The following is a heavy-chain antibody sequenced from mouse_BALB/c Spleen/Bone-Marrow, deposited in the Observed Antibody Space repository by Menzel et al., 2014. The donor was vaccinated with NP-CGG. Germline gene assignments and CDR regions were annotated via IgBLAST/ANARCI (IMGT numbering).Heavy chain of an antibody. D-gene: IGHD2-3*01. CDR3: ARLGYYGWFAY. V-gene: IGHV4-1*02. Sequence: EVHLVESGGGLVQPGGSLKLSCAASGFDFSRYWMSWVRQAPGKGLQWIGEINPESNTINYTPSLKDKFIISRDIAKNTLYLQMSKVRSEDTALYCCARLGYYGWFAYWGQGTLVTVSA. CDR1: GFDFSRYW. J-gene: IGHJ3*01. CDR2: INPESNTI.